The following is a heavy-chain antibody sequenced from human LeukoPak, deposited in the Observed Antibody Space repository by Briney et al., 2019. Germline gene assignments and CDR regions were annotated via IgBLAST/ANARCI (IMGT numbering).Heavy chain of an antibody. D-gene: IGHD6-19*01. CDR3: AKDVCSSGWYYFDY. V-gene: IGHV3-23*01. J-gene: IGHJ4*02. CDR2: ISGSGGST. Sequence: LAGGSLRLSCAASGFTFSSYAMSWVRQAPGKGLEWVSAISGSGGSTYYADSVKGRFTISRDNSKNTLYLQMNSLRAEDTAVYYCAKDVCSSGWYYFDYWGQGTLVTVSS. CDR1: GFTFSSYA.